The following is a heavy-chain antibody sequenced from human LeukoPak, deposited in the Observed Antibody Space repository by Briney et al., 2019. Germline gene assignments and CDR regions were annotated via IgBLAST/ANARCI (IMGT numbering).Heavy chain of an antibody. CDR3: ARGPGDYEDY. CDR1: GGSISSYY. Sequence: SETLSLTCTVSGGSISSYYWSWIRQPPGKGLEWIGYIYYSGSTNYNPSLKSRVTISVDTSKSQFSLKLSSVTAADTAVYYCARGPGDYEDYWGQGTLVTVSS. D-gene: IGHD4-17*01. J-gene: IGHJ4*02. V-gene: IGHV4-59*01. CDR2: IYYSGST.